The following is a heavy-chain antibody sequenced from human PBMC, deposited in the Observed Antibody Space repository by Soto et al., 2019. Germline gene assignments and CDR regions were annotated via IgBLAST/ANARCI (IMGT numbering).Heavy chain of an antibody. Sequence: QLQLQESGPGLVKPSETLSLTCTVSGGSISSSSYYWGWIRQPPGKGLEWIGSIYYSGSTYYNPSLKSRVTVTVDTPKTPSSLDLSSVTAAATAVYSCARHITAPIAVAPRNWLDPWGQGTLVTVSS. J-gene: IGHJ5*02. CDR1: GGSISSSSYY. CDR2: IYYSGST. V-gene: IGHV4-39*01. D-gene: IGHD6-19*01. CDR3: ARHITAPIAVAPRNWLDP.